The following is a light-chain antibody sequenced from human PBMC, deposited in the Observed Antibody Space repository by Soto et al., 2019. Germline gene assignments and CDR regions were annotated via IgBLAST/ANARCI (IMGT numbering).Light chain of an antibody. CDR2: YDN. Sequence: QSVLTQPPSASGTPGQRVSISCSGSTSNIGSQTVNWYQRLPGTAPKLLIYYDNLRPSGVPDRISGSKSGTSASLAISGLQSDDEADYYCAAWDDSLNGRVFGTGTKLTVL. J-gene: IGLJ1*01. V-gene: IGLV1-44*01. CDR1: TSNIGSQT. CDR3: AAWDDSLNGRV.